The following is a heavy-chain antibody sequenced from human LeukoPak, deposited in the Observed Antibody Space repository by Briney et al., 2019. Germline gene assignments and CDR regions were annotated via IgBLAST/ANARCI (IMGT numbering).Heavy chain of an antibody. CDR3: ARDCASCIGFDP. CDR1: TSR. D-gene: IGHD2-21*01. Sequence: ASVKVSCKATSRISWVRQAPGQGLEWMGWVNGYNGNTNYAQKFQGRVTMTTDTSTRTGYMELRSLRSDDTAVYYCARDCASCIGFDPWGQGTLVTVSS. CDR2: VNGYNGNT. J-gene: IGHJ5*02. V-gene: IGHV1-18*01.